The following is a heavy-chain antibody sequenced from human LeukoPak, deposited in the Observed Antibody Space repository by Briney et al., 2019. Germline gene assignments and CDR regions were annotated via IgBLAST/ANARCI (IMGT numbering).Heavy chain of an antibody. J-gene: IGHJ6*03. V-gene: IGHV1-18*01. CDR2: TSPNSDNT. D-gene: IGHD3-16*02. CDR3: GRVEVHPRRYYYYMDV. CDR1: GYNFTSFG. Sequence: ASVKVSCKASGYNFTSFGIGWVRQAPGQGLEWMGWTSPNSDNTKYAQTLQDRVIMTTDTSTTTAYLELRSLKSDDTAMYYCGRVEVHPRRYYYYMDVWGKGTTVTISS.